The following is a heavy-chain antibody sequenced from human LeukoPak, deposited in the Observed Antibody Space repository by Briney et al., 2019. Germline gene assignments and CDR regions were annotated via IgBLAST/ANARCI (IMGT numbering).Heavy chain of an antibody. CDR1: GGSISSGDYY. D-gene: IGHD1-26*01. V-gene: IGHV4-30-4*01. Sequence: SETLSLTCTVSGGSISSGDYYWNWIRQPPGKGLEWIGYIYYSGSTYYNASLKSRVTISVDTSKNQFSLKLTSVAAADTAVYYCARGSGAYSAFGWLGPWGQGTLVTVSS. J-gene: IGHJ5*02. CDR3: ARGSGAYSAFGWLGP. CDR2: IYYSGST.